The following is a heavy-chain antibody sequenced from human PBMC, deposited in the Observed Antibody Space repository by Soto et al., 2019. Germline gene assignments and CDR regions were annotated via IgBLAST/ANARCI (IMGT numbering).Heavy chain of an antibody. J-gene: IGHJ6*02. D-gene: IGHD1-26*01. CDR3: ARGPYSGSYYYYYYGMDV. V-gene: IGHV4-34*01. Sequence: SETLSLTCAVYGGSFSGYYWSWIRQPPGKGLEWIGEINHSGSTNYNPSLKSRVTISVDTSKNQFSLKLSSVTAADTAVYYCARGPYSGSYYYYYYGMDVWGQGTTVTAP. CDR1: GGSFSGYY. CDR2: INHSGST.